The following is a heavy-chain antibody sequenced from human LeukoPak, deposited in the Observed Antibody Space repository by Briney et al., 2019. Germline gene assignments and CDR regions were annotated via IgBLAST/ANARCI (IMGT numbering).Heavy chain of an antibody. Sequence: SETLSLTCTVSGGSISSYYWSWLRQPPGKGLEWIGYIYYSGSTNYNPSLKSRVTISVDTSKNQFSLKLSSVTAADTAVYYCARANYGDYSSGYYYGMDVWGQGTTVTVSS. V-gene: IGHV4-59*01. CDR1: GGSISSYY. CDR2: IYYSGST. D-gene: IGHD4-17*01. J-gene: IGHJ6*02. CDR3: ARANYGDYSSGYYYGMDV.